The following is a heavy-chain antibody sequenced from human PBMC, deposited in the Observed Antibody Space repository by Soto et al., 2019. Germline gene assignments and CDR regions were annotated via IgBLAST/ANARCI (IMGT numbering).Heavy chain of an antibody. D-gene: IGHD6-19*01. J-gene: IGHJ4*02. CDR3: ARLEKAMRGGSSWGSGWYFDY. Sequence: PGESLKISCKGSGYSFTSYWIGWVRQMPGKGLEWMGIIYPGDSDTRYSPSFQGQVTISADKSISTAYLQWSSLKASDTAMYYCARLEKAMRGGSSWGSGWYFDYWGQGTLVTVSS. V-gene: IGHV5-51*01. CDR2: IYPGDSDT. CDR1: GYSFTSYW.